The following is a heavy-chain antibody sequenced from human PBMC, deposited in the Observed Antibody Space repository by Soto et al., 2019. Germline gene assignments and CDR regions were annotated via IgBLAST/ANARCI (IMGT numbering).Heavy chain of an antibody. V-gene: IGHV3-30*02. CDR1: GFTFSTNV. D-gene: IGHD2-8*02. CDR3: VKDFDRTWSFDF. J-gene: IGHJ4*02. Sequence: GGSLRLSCAASGFTFSTNVMHWVRQSPGKGLEWVAFMSHDGKNKYYVDSVKGRFTISRDNSKNTLYLHMDSLRPEDTAVYYCVKDFDRTWSFDFWGQGTLVTVSS. CDR2: MSHDGKNK.